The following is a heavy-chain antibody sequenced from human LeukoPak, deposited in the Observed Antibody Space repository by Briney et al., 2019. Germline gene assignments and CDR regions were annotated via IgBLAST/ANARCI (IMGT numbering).Heavy chain of an antibody. CDR3: AKDTGVGYYDSSGYFDY. V-gene: IGHV3-9*01. CDR2: ISWNSGSI. CDR1: GFTFDDYA. J-gene: IGHJ4*02. Sequence: PGRSLRLSCAASGFTFDDYAMHWVRQAPGKGLEWVSGISWNSGSIGYADSVKGRFTISRDNAKNSLYLQMNSLRAEDTALYYCAKDTGVGYYDSSGYFDYWGPGTLVTVSS. D-gene: IGHD3-22*01.